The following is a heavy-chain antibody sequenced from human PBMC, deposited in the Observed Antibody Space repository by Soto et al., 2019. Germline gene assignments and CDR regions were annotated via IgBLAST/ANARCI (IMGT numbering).Heavy chain of an antibody. V-gene: IGHV1-2*02. CDR2: IRPNSGNT. Sequence: QVQLMQSGAEVKKPGASVRVSCKAAGYTFTDYYIHWVRQAPGQGLEWVGWIRPNSGNTNYAQKFQGRVTMTRATSISTAYMDLSRLTSDDTAVYYCGRGVSGTFGGNWVDPWGQGTLVTVSS. CDR3: GRGVSGTFGGNWVDP. J-gene: IGHJ5*02. D-gene: IGHD1-26*01. CDR1: GYTFTDYY.